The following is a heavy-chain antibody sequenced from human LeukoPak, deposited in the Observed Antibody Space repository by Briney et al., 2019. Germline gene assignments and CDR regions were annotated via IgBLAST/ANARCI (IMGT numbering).Heavy chain of an antibody. J-gene: IGHJ4*02. Sequence: GGSLRLSCAASGFTFSSYAIHWVRQAPGKGLEWVAVISYDGSNKYYADSVKGRFTISRDNSKNTLYLQMNSLRAEDTAVYYCAREDPYYYFDYWGQGTLVTVSS. CDR1: GFTFSSYA. CDR2: ISYDGSNK. CDR3: AREDPYYYFDY. D-gene: IGHD2-8*01. V-gene: IGHV3-30*04.